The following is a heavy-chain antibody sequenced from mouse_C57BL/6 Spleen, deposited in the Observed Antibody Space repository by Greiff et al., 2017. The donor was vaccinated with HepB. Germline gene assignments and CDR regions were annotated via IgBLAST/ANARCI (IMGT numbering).Heavy chain of an antibody. Sequence: QVQLQQPGAELVKPGASVKLSCKASGYTFTSYWMQWVKQRPGKGLEWIGEIDRSDRYNNYNQKFKGKATLTVDTSSSTAYMQLSSLTSEDSAVYYCARPGSRSVAYWGQGTLVTVSA. CDR1: GYTFTSYW. J-gene: IGHJ3*01. V-gene: IGHV1-50*01. CDR3: ARPGSRSVAY. CDR2: IDRSDRYN. D-gene: IGHD1-1*01.